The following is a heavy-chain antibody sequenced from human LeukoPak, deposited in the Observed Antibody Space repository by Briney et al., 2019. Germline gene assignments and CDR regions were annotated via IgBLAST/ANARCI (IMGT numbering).Heavy chain of an antibody. Sequence: SGGSLRLSCAASGFTFSRYSMNWVRQAPGKGLEWIGEMNHSGSANYNPSLKSRVTISVDTSKNQCSLRLSSVTAAGTAVYYCARLRGATVAHNWFDPWGQGTLVTVSS. V-gene: IGHV4-34*01. J-gene: IGHJ5*02. CDR1: GFTFSRYS. D-gene: IGHD6-19*01. CDR2: MNHSGSA. CDR3: ARLRGATVAHNWFDP.